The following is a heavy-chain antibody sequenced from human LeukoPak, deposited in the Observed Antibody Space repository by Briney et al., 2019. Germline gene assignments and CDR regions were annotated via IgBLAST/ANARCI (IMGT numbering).Heavy chain of an antibody. CDR3: ARDLEAAAAGTWGY. Sequence: GSSVKVSCKASGGTFSSYAISWVRQAPGQGLEWMGRIIPILGIANYAQKFQGRVTITADKSTSTAYMELSSLRSEDTAVYYCARDLEAAAAGTWGYWGQGTLVTVSS. V-gene: IGHV1-69*04. CDR1: GGTFSSYA. CDR2: IIPILGIA. D-gene: IGHD6-13*01. J-gene: IGHJ4*02.